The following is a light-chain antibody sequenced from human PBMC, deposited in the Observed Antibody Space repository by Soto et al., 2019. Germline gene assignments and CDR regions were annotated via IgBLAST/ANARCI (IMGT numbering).Light chain of an antibody. CDR1: DGISSY. Sequence: IQLTQSPSSLSASVGDRVTITCLASDGISSYLAGYQHKPGKSTKLLIYAASTLHRGVPSWFSGSGSGKDFTLTISRLPSEDFATYYWQQLNRYPRTFGQGNKVDIK. CDR2: AAS. CDR3: QQLNRYPRT. V-gene: IGKV1-9*01. J-gene: IGKJ1*01.